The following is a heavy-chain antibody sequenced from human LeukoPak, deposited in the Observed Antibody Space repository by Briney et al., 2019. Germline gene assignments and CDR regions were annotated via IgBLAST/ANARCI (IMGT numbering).Heavy chain of an antibody. D-gene: IGHD3-22*01. J-gene: IGHJ3*02. V-gene: IGHV3-23*01. CDR2: IRASGNT. CDR3: TGPLHYSSGAFPDEAFDI. CDR1: GVTFTNYA. Sequence: PGGSLRLSCAASGVTFTNYALSWVRQAPGKGLEWVSNIRASGNTYYADSVKGRFTISRDNSKNTLSLQMNSLRAGDTAIYFCTGPLHYSSGAFPDEAFDIWGQGTMVTVFS.